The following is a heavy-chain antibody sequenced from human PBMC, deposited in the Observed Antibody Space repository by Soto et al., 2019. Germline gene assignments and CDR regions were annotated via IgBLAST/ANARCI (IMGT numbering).Heavy chain of an antibody. CDR1: GGSISSYY. J-gene: IGHJ6*03. CDR2: IYYSGST. Sequence: TLSLTCTVSGGSISSYYWSWIRQPPGKGLEWIGYIYYSGSTNYNPSLKSRVTISVDTSKNQFSLKLSSVTAADTAVYYCARGASENDFWCFYSYYHYDMAVWGKGTTVTVSS. V-gene: IGHV4-59*01. D-gene: IGHD3-3*01. CDR3: ARGASENDFWCFYSYYHYDMAV.